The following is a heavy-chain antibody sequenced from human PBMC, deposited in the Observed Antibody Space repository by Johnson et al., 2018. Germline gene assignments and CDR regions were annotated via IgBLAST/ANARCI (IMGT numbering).Heavy chain of an antibody. CDR2: ISYDGSNK. Sequence: VQLLESGGGVVQPGRSLRLSCAASGFTFSSYAMHWVRQAPGKGLEWVAVISYDGSNKYYADSVKGRFTISRDNSKNTLYLQMNSLRAEDTAVYYCARVVWSGLQGMDVWGKGTTVTVSS. D-gene: IGHD3-3*01. CDR1: GFTFSSYA. V-gene: IGHV3-30*04. J-gene: IGHJ6*04. CDR3: ARVVWSGLQGMDV.